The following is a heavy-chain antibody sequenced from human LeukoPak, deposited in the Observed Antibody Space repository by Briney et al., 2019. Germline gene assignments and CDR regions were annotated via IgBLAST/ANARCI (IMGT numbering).Heavy chain of an antibody. Sequence: GGSLRLSCAASGFTFNTYSMNWVRLAPAKGLEWVSYISTSSRTIYYADSVKGRFTISRDNAKNSLYLQMNSLRDEDTAVYYCARDSGWGNYFDYWGQGTLVIVSS. D-gene: IGHD6-19*01. V-gene: IGHV3-48*02. CDR3: ARDSGWGNYFDY. J-gene: IGHJ4*02. CDR2: ISTSSRTI. CDR1: GFTFNTYS.